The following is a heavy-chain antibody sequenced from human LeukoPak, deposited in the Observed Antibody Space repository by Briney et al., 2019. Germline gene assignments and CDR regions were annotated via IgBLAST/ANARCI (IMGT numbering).Heavy chain of an antibody. D-gene: IGHD3-22*01. CDR1: GFTFSSYS. V-gene: IGHV3-21*04. Sequence: GGSLRLSCAASGFTFSSYSMNWVRQAPGKGLEWVSSISSSSYIYYADSVKGRFTISRDNAKNSLYLQMNSLRPEDTAIYYCARGSYFDTIDYWGQGTLVTVSS. J-gene: IGHJ4*02. CDR2: ISSSSYI. CDR3: ARGSYFDTIDY.